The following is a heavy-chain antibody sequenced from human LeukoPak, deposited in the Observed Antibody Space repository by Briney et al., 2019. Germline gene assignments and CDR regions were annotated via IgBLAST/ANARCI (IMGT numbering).Heavy chain of an antibody. CDR1: GYTFTSYY. V-gene: IGHV1-2*05. J-gene: IGHJ4*02. D-gene: IGHD3-10*01. CDR3: ARSMVRGVNDY. CDR2: INPNSGGT. Sequence: GASVEVSCKASGYTFTSYYMHWVRQAPGQGLEWMGRINPNSGGTNYAQKFQGRVTMTRDTSISTAYMELSRLRSDDTDVYYCARSMVRGVNDYWGQGTLVTVSS.